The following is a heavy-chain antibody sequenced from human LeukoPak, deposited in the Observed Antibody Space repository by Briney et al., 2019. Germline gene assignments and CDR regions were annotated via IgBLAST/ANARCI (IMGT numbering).Heavy chain of an antibody. J-gene: IGHJ4*02. CDR1: GFTFTSYA. Sequence: GGSLRLSCAASGFTFTSYAMSWVRQAPGKGLEWVSAISGGGDKTYYADSVKGRSTISRDNSKNTLYLQMNSLRAEDTAVYYCAKDRFIVLIPAAAGEDWGQGTLVTVSS. CDR3: AKDRFIVLIPAAAGED. D-gene: IGHD2-2*01. V-gene: IGHV3-23*01. CDR2: ISGGGDKT.